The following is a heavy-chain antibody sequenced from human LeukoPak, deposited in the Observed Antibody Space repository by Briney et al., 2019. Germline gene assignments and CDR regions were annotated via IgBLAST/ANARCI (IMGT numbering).Heavy chain of an antibody. CDR1: GFTFSGYS. Sequence: GGSLRLSCAASGFTFSGYSMNWVRQAPGKGLEWVSSISSTSTYIYYADSVKGRVTISRDNAKNSLYLQMNSLRAEDTAVYYCARIHIAVAGITDYWGQGTLVTVSS. J-gene: IGHJ4*02. CDR3: ARIHIAVAGITDY. CDR2: ISSTSTYI. D-gene: IGHD6-19*01. V-gene: IGHV3-21*01.